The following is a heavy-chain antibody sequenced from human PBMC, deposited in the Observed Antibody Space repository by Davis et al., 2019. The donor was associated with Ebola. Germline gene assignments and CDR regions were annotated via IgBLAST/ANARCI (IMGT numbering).Heavy chain of an antibody. V-gene: IGHV3-48*03. CDR3: ARYAVPAGIFASDFDY. Sequence: GESLKISCVASGFTFSSYEMNWVRQAPGKGLEWVSFISGSGDTIYYADSVKGRFTISRDNAKNSLYLQMNSLRAEDTAVYYCARYAVPAGIFASDFDYWGQGTLVAVSS. CDR2: ISGSGDTI. CDR1: GFTFSSYE. D-gene: IGHD2-15*01. J-gene: IGHJ4*02.